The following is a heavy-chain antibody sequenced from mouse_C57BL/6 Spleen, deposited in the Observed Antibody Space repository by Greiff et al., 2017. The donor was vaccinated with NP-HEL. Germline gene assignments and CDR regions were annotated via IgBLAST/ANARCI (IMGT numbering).Heavy chain of an antibody. V-gene: IGHV1-42*01. CDR3: ARSALRYYFDY. CDR1: GYSFTGYY. CDR2: INPSTGGT. J-gene: IGHJ2*01. Sequence: VQLQQSGPELVKPGASVKISCKASGYSFTGYYMNWVKQSPEKSLEWIGEINPSTGGTTYNQKFKAKATLTVDKSSSTAYMQLKSLTSEDSAVYYCARSALRYYFDYWGQGTTLTVSS.